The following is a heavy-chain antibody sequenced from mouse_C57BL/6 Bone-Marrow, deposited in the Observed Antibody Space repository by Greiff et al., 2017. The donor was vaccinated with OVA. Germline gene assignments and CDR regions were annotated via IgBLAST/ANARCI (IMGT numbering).Heavy chain of an antibody. V-gene: IGHV5-17*01. CDR3: ARNPYYYGSMDY. CDR1: GFTFSDYG. J-gene: IGHJ4*01. D-gene: IGHD1-1*01. CDR2: ISSGSSTI. Sequence: EVKVVESGGGLVKPGGSLKLSCAASGFTFSDYGMHWVRQAPEKGLEWVAYISSGSSTIYYADTVKGRFTISRDNAKNTLFLQMTSLRSEDTAMYYCARNPYYYGSMDYWGQGTSVTVSS.